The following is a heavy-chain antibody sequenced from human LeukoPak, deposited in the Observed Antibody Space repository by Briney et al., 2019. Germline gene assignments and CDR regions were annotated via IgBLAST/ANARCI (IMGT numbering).Heavy chain of an antibody. J-gene: IGHJ4*02. V-gene: IGHV4-39*07. D-gene: IGHD2-15*01. Sequence: PSETLSLTCTVSGGSISSSSYTWGWIRQPPGKGLDWVGSIYYSGSTNYNPSLKSRVTISVDTSKNQFSLKLSSVTAADTAVYYCARGSYCSGGSQYCDYFDYWGQGTLVTVSS. CDR3: ARGSYCSGGSQYCDYFDY. CDR1: GGSISSSSYT. CDR2: IYYSGST.